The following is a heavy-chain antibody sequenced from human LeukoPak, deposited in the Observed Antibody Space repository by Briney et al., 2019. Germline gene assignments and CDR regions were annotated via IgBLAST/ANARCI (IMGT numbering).Heavy chain of an antibody. CDR2: IKPNNGGT. J-gene: IGHJ4*02. V-gene: IGHV1-2*02. Sequence: ASVKVSCKASGYTFTGYYMHWVRQAPGQGLEWMGWIKPNNGGTNYAQKFQGRVTMTRDTSISTAYMELSRLRSDDTAVYYCRTDRYGDYGDYIDYWGQGTLVTVSS. D-gene: IGHD4-17*01. CDR1: GYTFTGYY. CDR3: RTDRYGDYGDYIDY.